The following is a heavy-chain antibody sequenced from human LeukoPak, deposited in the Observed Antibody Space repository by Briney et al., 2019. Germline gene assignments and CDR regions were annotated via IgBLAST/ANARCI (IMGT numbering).Heavy chain of an antibody. D-gene: IGHD6-13*01. Sequence: SETLSLTCAVYGESFSGYYCSWIRQPPGRGLESIGEINHSGSTSYSASLKSRVTISVDTSKNQFSLKLNSVTAADTAVYYCARGDIAAGGAPFDYWGQGTLVTVSS. CDR2: INHSGST. CDR1: GESFSGYY. V-gene: IGHV4-34*01. CDR3: ARGDIAAGGAPFDY. J-gene: IGHJ4*02.